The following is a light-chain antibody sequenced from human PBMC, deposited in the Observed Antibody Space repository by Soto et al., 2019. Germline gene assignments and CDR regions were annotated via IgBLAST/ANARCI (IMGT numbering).Light chain of an antibody. V-gene: IGLV2-14*03. J-gene: IGLJ2*01. CDR1: SSDVGGYKF. CDR2: EVN. Sequence: QPASVSGSPGQSITISCTGTSSDVGGYKFVSWYQQHPGKAPRVLIYEVNGRPSGVSNRFSGSKSGDTASLTISGLQAEDEADYFCSSYSASNTLIFGGGTKLTVL. CDR3: SSYSASNTLI.